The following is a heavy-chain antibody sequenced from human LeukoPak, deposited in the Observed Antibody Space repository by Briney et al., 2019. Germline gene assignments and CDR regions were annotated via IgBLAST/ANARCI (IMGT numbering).Heavy chain of an antibody. CDR1: GFTFSSYW. D-gene: IGHD1-26*01. J-gene: IGHJ4*02. Sequence: GGSLRLSCAASGFTFSSYWMSWVRQAPGKGLEWVANIKQDGSEKYYVDSVKGRFTISRDNAKNSLYLQTNSLRAEDTAVYYCARDRYRGSYDYWGQGTLVTVSS. CDR2: IKQDGSEK. V-gene: IGHV3-7*01. CDR3: ARDRYRGSYDY.